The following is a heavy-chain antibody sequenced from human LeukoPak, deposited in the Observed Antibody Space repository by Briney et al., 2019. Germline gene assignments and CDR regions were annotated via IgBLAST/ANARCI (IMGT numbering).Heavy chain of an antibody. CDR3: ARDMGLQGFDY. CDR2: INPNSGGT. V-gene: IGHV1-2*02. CDR1: GYIFTGYY. Sequence: ASVKVSCKASGYIFTGYYMHWVRQAPGQGLEWMGWINPNSGGTNYAQKFQGRVTMTRDTSISTAYMELSRLRSDDTAVFYCARDMGLQGFDYWGQGTLVTVSS. J-gene: IGHJ4*02. D-gene: IGHD4/OR15-4a*01.